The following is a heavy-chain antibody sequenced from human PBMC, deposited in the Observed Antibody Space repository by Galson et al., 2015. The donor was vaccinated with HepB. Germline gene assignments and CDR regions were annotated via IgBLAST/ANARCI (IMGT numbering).Heavy chain of an antibody. CDR1: GFTLDDYA. CDR2: FTWNGGSR. CDR3: AKGYSYGRHYYFDY. V-gene: IGHV3-9*01. J-gene: IGHJ4*02. Sequence: RRLAGPASGFTLDDYALHWAPEAPGKGLEGVSGFTWNGGSRGYADSVKGRFTISRDNAKDSLYLQMNTLRAEDTALYYCAKGYSYGRHYYFDYWGQGTLVTVSS. D-gene: IGHD5-18*01.